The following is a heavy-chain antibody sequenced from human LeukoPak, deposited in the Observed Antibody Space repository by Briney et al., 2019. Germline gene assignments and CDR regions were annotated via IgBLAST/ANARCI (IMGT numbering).Heavy chain of an antibody. CDR2: ISGSGGST. D-gene: IGHD6-19*01. CDR1: GFTFSSYA. Sequence: GGSLRLSCAASGFTFSSYAMSWVRQAPGKGLEWVSAISGSGGSTYYADSVKGRFTISRDTSKTTLYLQMNSLRAEDTAVYYCAKDEQWLVPMGSWGQGTLVTVSS. J-gene: IGHJ5*02. V-gene: IGHV3-23*01. CDR3: AKDEQWLVPMGS.